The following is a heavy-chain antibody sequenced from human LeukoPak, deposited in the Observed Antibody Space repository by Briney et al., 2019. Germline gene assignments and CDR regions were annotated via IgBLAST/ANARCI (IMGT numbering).Heavy chain of an antibody. D-gene: IGHD4-17*01. CDR1: GGSLSSSNW. Sequence: SETLSLTCAVSGGSLSSSNWGSWVRQPPGKGLEWIGEIYHIGSTNYNPSLKSRVTISVDKSKNQFSLKLSSVTAADTAVYYCARDPLGPGDHGRGAFDIWGQGTMVTVSS. J-gene: IGHJ3*02. V-gene: IGHV4-4*02. CDR2: IYHIGST. CDR3: ARDPLGPGDHGRGAFDI.